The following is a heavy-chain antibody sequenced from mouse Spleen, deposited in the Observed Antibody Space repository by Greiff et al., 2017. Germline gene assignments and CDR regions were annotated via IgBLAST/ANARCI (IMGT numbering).Heavy chain of an antibody. Sequence: VQLQESGAELARPGASVKLSCKASGYTFTSYGVSWVKQRTGQGLEWIGEIYPRSGNTYYNEKFKGKATLTADKSSSTAYMELRSLTSEDSAVYFCARGDYRSYYFDYWGQGTTLTVSS. CDR2: IYPRSGNT. J-gene: IGHJ2*01. CDR1: GYTFTSYG. V-gene: IGHV1-81*01. D-gene: IGHD2-14*01. CDR3: ARGDYRSYYFDY.